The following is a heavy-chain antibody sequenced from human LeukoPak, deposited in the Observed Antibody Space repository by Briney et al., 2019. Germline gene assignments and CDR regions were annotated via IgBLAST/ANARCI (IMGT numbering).Heavy chain of an antibody. Sequence: GGSLRLSCAASGFTFSTYWMHWVRQAPGKGLVWVSRISSDASITSYANPVKGRFTISRDNAKNTLYLQMNSLRAEDTALYYCATSARTCIGSSLDYWGQGTLVTVSS. D-gene: IGHD2-15*01. J-gene: IGHJ4*02. CDR3: ATSARTCIGSSLDY. CDR1: GFTFSTYW. V-gene: IGHV3-74*01. CDR2: ISSDASIT.